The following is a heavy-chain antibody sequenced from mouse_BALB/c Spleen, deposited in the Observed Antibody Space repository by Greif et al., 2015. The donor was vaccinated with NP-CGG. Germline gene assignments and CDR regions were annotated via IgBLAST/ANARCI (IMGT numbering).Heavy chain of an antibody. V-gene: IGHV5-17*02. CDR2: ISSGISTI. CDR1: GFTFSSFG. D-gene: IGHD5-1-1*01. J-gene: IGHJ1*01. CDR3: AREDTPYWYFDV. Sequence: EVQVVESGGGLVQPGGSRKLSCAASGFTFSSFGMHWVRQAPEKGLEWVAYISSGISTIYYADTVEGRFTISRDNPKNTLFLQMTSLRSEDTAMYYCAREDTPYWYFDVWGAGTTVTVSS.